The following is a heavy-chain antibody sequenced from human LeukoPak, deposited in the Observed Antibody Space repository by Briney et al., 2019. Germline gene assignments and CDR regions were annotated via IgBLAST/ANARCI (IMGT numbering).Heavy chain of an antibody. CDR1: GYTFTGYY. Sequence: GASVKVSCKASGYTFTGYYMHWVRQAPGQGLGWMGWINPNSGGTNYAQKFQGRVTMTRDTSISTAYMELSRLRSDDTAVYYCARGPPACTTNCYGYLDYWGQGTLVTVSS. J-gene: IGHJ4*02. CDR3: ARGPPACTTNCYGYLDY. CDR2: INPNSGGT. V-gene: IGHV1-2*02. D-gene: IGHD2-2*01.